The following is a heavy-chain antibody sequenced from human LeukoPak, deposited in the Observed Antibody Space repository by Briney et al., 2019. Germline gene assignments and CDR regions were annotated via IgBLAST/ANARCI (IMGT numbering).Heavy chain of an antibody. CDR3: ARYIKGGDYVYNWFDP. CDR1: GGSISSYY. J-gene: IGHJ5*02. CDR2: IYYSGST. D-gene: IGHD4-17*01. V-gene: IGHV4-59*08. Sequence: SETLSLTCTVSGGSISSYYWSWIRQPPGKGLEWLGYIYYSGSTNYNPSLKSRVTISVDTSKNQFSLKLSSVTAADTAVYYCARYIKGGDYVYNWFDPWGQGTLVTVSS.